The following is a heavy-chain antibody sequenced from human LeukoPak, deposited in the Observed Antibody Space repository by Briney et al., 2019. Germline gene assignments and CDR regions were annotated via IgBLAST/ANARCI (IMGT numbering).Heavy chain of an antibody. V-gene: IGHV3-74*01. CDR3: ARVGIAAAGLYYYYGMDV. CDR2: INSDGSST. D-gene: IGHD6-13*01. Sequence: PGGSLRLSCAASGFTFSSYWMHWVRQAPGKGLVWVSRINSDGSSTSYADSVKGRFTISRDNAKNTLYLQMNSLRAEDTAVYYCARVGIAAAGLYYYYGMDVWGQGTTVTVSS. CDR1: GFTFSSYW. J-gene: IGHJ6*02.